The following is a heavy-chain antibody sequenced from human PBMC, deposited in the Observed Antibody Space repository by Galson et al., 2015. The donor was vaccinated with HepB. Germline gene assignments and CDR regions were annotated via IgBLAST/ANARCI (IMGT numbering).Heavy chain of an antibody. CDR2: ISYDGGNE. D-gene: IGHD3-3*01. CDR1: GFAFRSYP. J-gene: IGHJ6*02. V-gene: IGHV3-30*04. CDR3: ARGMQMHGVVQTWDYYGLDV. Sequence: SLRLSCAASGFAFRSYPIHWVRQAPGKGLEWVTLISYDGGNEEYADSVKGRFTISRDNSKNTVYVQMNSLRVEDTAVYYCARGMQMHGVVQTWDYYGLDVWGQGTSVTVSS.